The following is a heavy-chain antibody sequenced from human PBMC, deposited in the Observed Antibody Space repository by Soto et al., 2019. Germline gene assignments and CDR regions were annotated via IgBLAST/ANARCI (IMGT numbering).Heavy chain of an antibody. D-gene: IGHD6-13*01. CDR2: ISSSGSTI. J-gene: IGHJ4*02. Sequence: EVQLVESGGGLVQPGGSLRLSCAASGFTFSSYAMNWVRQAPGKGLEWVSYISSSGSTIYYADSVKGRFTISRDNAKNSLYLQMNSLRAEDTAVYYCARALHYRFIAAAGHYYFDYWGQGTLVTVSS. V-gene: IGHV3-48*03. CDR1: GFTFSSYA. CDR3: ARALHYRFIAAAGHYYFDY.